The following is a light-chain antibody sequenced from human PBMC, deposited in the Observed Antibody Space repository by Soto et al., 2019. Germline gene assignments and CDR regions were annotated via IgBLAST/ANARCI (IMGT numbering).Light chain of an antibody. Sequence: QSVLTQPASVSGSPGQSITISCTGTSSDVGGYNYVSWYQQHPGKAPKLMIYDVSNRPSGVSNRFSGSKSGNTASLTISGLQAEDEDDYYCSSYTSSSTQVVFGGGTKLTV. CDR2: DVS. J-gene: IGLJ2*01. CDR3: SSYTSSSTQVV. CDR1: SSDVGGYNY. V-gene: IGLV2-14*01.